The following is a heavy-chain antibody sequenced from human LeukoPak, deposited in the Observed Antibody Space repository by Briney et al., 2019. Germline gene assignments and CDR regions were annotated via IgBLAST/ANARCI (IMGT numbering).Heavy chain of an antibody. CDR2: IKQDGSER. J-gene: IGHJ5*01. CDR1: GFTFSGYY. Sequence: GGSLRLSCAASGFTFSGYYMSWVRQVPGKGLEWVATIKQDGSERYYVGSVRGRFTISRDNANNSLYLQMNSLRVEDTAVYYCARTGDDWFDSWGQGTLVTVSS. D-gene: IGHD7-27*01. CDR3: ARTGDDWFDS. V-gene: IGHV3-7*01.